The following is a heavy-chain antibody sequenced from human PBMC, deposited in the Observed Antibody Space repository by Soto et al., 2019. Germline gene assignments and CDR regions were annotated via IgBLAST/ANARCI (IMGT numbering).Heavy chain of an antibody. Sequence: QVQLQESGPGLVKPSGTLSLTCAVSSGSISSSNWWSWVRQPPGKGLEWIGEIYHSGSTNYNPSPKSRVTISVDKSKNQFSLKLSSVTAADTAVYYCATPTGPYCSGGSCYSTGAFDIWGQGTMVTVSS. V-gene: IGHV4-4*02. D-gene: IGHD2-15*01. J-gene: IGHJ3*02. CDR1: SGSISSSNW. CDR2: IYHSGST. CDR3: ATPTGPYCSGGSCYSTGAFDI.